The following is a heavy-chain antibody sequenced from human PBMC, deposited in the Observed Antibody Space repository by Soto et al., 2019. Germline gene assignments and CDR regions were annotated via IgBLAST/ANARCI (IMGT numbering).Heavy chain of an antibody. V-gene: IGHV1-18*01. CDR1: GYTFTSYG. Sequence: ASVKVSCKASGYTFTSYGISWGRQAPGQGLEWMGWISAYNGNTNYAQKLQGRVTMTTDSSTSTAYMELRSLRSDDTAVYYCACHSTYDAFDLWGQGTMVTVSS. J-gene: IGHJ3*01. D-gene: IGHD4-4*01. CDR2: ISAYNGNT. CDR3: ACHSTYDAFDL.